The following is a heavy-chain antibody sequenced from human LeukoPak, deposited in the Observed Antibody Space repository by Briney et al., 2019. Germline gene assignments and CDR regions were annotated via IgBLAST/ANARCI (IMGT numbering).Heavy chain of an antibody. CDR3: AKDRGGSSQLGDAFDV. Sequence: ASVKVSCKASGYTFTSYGISWVRQAPGQGLEWMGWISAYNGNTNYAQKLQGRVTMTTDTSTSTAYMELRSLRSDDTAVYYCAKDRGGSSQLGDAFDVWGQGTMVSVSS. CDR2: ISAYNGNT. J-gene: IGHJ3*01. D-gene: IGHD2-15*01. CDR1: GYTFTSYG. V-gene: IGHV1-18*01.